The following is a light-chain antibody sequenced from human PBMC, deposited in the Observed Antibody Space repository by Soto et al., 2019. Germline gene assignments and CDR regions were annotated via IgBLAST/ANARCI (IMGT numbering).Light chain of an antibody. V-gene: IGLV2-11*01. Sequence: QSVLTQPASVSGSPGQSITISCTGTSSDVGSYNYVSWYQQHPGKAPKFMIYAVSKRPSGVPDRFSGSKSGNTASLTISGLQAEDEADYYCCSYAGSYTLVFGGGTKLTVL. J-gene: IGLJ3*02. CDR1: SSDVGSYNY. CDR2: AVS. CDR3: CSYAGSYTLV.